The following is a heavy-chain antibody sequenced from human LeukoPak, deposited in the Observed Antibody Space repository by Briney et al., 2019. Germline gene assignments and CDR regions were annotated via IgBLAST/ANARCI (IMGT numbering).Heavy chain of an antibody. CDR1: GYTLTELS. V-gene: IGHV1-24*01. J-gene: IGHJ4*02. CDR2: FDPEDGET. Sequence: ASVKVSCKVSGYTLTELSMHWVRQAPGKGLEWMGGFDPEDGETIYAQKFQGRVTMTEDTSTDTAYMELSSLRSEDTAVYYRATAGPPLGGVIVHYFDYWGQGTLVNVSS. CDR3: ATAGPPLGGVIVHYFDY. D-gene: IGHD3-16*02.